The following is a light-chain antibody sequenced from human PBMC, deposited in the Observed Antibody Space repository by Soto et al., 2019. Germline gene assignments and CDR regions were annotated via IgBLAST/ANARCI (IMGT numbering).Light chain of an antibody. Sequence: QSALTQPRSVSGSPGQSVTISCTGCSSDVGGYNCVSWYQHHPGKAPKLMIYDVTKRPSGVPDRFSGSKSGNTASLTISGLQAEDEADYYCCSYAGTFYVFGTGTKVTVL. CDR3: CSYAGTFYV. CDR1: SSDVGGYNC. CDR2: DVT. V-gene: IGLV2-11*01. J-gene: IGLJ1*01.